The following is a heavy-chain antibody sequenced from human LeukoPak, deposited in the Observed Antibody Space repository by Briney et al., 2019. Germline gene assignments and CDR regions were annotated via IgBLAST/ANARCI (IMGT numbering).Heavy chain of an antibody. CDR1: GVTFSSYA. CDR2: ISNNAGGT. D-gene: IGHD3-9*01. Sequence: GGYLRLSCAASGVTFSSYAMSWVRQAPGKGLEWVSSISNNAGGTYYADSVKGRFTISRDNSKNTLYLQMDSLRAEDTAVYYCAYRGDDILTGFDYWGQGTLVTVSS. V-gene: IGHV3-23*01. J-gene: IGHJ4*02. CDR3: AYRGDDILTGFDY.